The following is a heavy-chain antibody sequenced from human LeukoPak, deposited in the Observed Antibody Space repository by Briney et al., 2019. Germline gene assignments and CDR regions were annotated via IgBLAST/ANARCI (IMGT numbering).Heavy chain of an antibody. CDR3: TRGLWFGGKNWFDP. CDR2: IGTAGET. V-gene: IGHV3-13*01. D-gene: IGHD3-10*01. Sequence: GGSLRLSCAGSGFTFSSYDMHWVRQVTGKGLEWVSGIGTAGETYYLGSVKGRFTISRENAKNSLYLQMNSLRAGDTAVYYCTRGLWFGGKNWFDPWGQGTLVTVSS. CDR1: GFTFSSYD. J-gene: IGHJ5*02.